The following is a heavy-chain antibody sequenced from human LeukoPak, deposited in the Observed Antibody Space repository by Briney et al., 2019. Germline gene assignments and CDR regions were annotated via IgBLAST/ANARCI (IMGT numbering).Heavy chain of an antibody. Sequence: GESLKISCKGSGYSFSNYWIGWVRQMPGKGLEWMGIIYPGDSDTRYSPSFQGQVTISADKSITTAYLQWSSLKASDTAIYYCARSLYGVNTWFDYWGQGTLVTVSS. D-gene: IGHD4/OR15-4a*01. J-gene: IGHJ4*02. V-gene: IGHV5-51*01. CDR3: ARSLYGVNTWFDY. CDR2: IYPGDSDT. CDR1: GYSFSNYW.